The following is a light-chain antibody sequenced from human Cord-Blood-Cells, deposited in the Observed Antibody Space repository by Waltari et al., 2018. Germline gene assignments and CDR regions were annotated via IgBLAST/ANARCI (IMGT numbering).Light chain of an antibody. V-gene: IGLV1-47*01. CDR3: AAGHDSLCAVL. Sequence: QSVLTQPPSASGTPGQRVTISCSGSSSNIARNYVYWYQKRTGTGPKLLIYRNNQRTAGVPDRFSGSKSGTSASLASRGRRSAGEADYYGAAGHDSLCAVLFGGGTTLTVL. CDR2: RNN. CDR1: SSNIARNY. J-gene: IGLJ2*01.